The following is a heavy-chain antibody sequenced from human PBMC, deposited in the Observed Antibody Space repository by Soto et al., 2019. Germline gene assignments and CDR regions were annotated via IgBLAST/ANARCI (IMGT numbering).Heavy chain of an antibody. V-gene: IGHV4-30-4*01. CDR3: ARVPPPYCYDRRGYYTLF. CDR2: IYYSGTN. D-gene: IGHD3-22*01. J-gene: IGHJ4*02. Sequence: PSETPALTCTVSDGSISSCDYYWSWIRQPPGMGLEWIGYIYYSGTNFYNPSLKSRVTISLDTSKNQFSWKLSSVRAADTAVYYCARVPPPYCYDRRGYYTLFWGQGTLVSVSS. CDR1: DGSISSCDYY.